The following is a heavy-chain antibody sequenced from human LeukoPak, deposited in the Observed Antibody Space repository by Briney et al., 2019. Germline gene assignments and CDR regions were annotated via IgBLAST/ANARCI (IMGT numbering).Heavy chain of an antibody. Sequence: GGSLRLSCAASGFTFSSYAMHWVRQAPGKGLEWVTVISYDGSNKYYADSVKGRFTISRDNSKNTLYLQMNSLRAEDTAVYYCARGSWFGESQATYYYYYMDVWGKGTTVTVSS. D-gene: IGHD3-10*01. J-gene: IGHJ6*03. CDR1: GFTFSSYA. CDR2: ISYDGSNK. V-gene: IGHV3-30*04. CDR3: ARGSWFGESQATYYYYYMDV.